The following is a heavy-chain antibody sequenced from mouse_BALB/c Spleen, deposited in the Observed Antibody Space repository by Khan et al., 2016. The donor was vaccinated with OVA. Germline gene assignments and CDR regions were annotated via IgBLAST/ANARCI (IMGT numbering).Heavy chain of an antibody. V-gene: IGHV14-3*02. CDR3: ALIYDGSYICFDY. CDR1: GFNIKDTY. J-gene: IGHJ2*01. Sequence: EVQLQQSGADLVKPGASVRLSCTSSGFNIKDTYMHWVKQRPEQGLEWIGRIDPANGDTKYDPKFQGKATITADTSSHTAYLPLSTLTSEDTAVYYCALIYDGSYICFDYWGQGTTLTVSS. D-gene: IGHD1-1*02. CDR2: IDPANGDT.